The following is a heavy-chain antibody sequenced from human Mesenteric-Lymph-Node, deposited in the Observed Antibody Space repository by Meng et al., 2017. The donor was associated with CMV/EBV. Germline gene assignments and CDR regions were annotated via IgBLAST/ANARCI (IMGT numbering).Heavy chain of an antibody. Sequence: GGSLRLSCAASGFTFTNYAMSWVRQAPGKGLEWVSGISGSGGYTYYSDSVKGRFTISRDNSKNTLYLQMNSLRAEDTAVYYCAKIPWRQCSTSNCEGYFDFWGQGTLVTVSS. CDR1: GFTFTNYA. D-gene: IGHD2-2*01. CDR2: ISGSGGYT. J-gene: IGHJ4*02. V-gene: IGHV3-23*01. CDR3: AKIPWRQCSTSNCEGYFDF.